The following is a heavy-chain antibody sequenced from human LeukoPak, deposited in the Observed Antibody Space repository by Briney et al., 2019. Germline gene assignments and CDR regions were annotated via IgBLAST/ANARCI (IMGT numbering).Heavy chain of an antibody. V-gene: IGHV1-18*04. Sequence: ASVKVSCKASGYTFTSYGISWVRQAPGQGLEWMGWISAYNGNTNYAQKLQGRVTMTTDTSTSTAYMELSSLRSEDTAVYYCARGPHYDSSGYYSFQHWGQGTLVTVSS. CDR2: ISAYNGNT. D-gene: IGHD3-22*01. J-gene: IGHJ1*01. CDR1: GYTFTSYG. CDR3: ARGPHYDSSGYYSFQH.